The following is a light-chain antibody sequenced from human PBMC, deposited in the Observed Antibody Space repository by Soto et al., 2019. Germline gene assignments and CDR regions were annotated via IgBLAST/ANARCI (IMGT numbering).Light chain of an antibody. J-gene: IGKJ1*01. CDR1: QSISSY. Sequence: IHMTQSPSSLSASVGDIVTFTCRASQSISSYLNWCQQKPGKGPKLLIHTAASLQTGAPSRFSGSGSGTDFTLTISSLQREDFAPFFCQGCHNNSWTFGRGTKVDIK. V-gene: IGKV1-39*01. CDR3: QGCHNNSWT. CDR2: TAA.